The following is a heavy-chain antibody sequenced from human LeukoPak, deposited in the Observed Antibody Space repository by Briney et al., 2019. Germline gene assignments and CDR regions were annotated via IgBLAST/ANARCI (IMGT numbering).Heavy chain of an antibody. Sequence: ESLKISCKGSGYSFTSYWIGWVRQMPGKGLEWMGIIYPGDSDTRYSPSFQGQVTISADKSISTAYLQWSSLKASDTAMYYCARSGDMTTVTFGYYYYGMDVWGQGTTVTVSS. D-gene: IGHD4-17*01. CDR1: GYSFTSYW. V-gene: IGHV5-51*01. CDR3: ARSGDMTTVTFGYYYYGMDV. CDR2: IYPGDSDT. J-gene: IGHJ6*02.